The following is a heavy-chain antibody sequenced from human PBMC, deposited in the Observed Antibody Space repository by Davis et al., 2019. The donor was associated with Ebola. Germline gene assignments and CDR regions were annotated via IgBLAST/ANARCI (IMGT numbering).Heavy chain of an antibody. D-gene: IGHD5-24*01. Sequence: CTVPGASISSTSYYWGWIRQPPGTGLEWIGNVYYSGSTFYNPSLKNRVSMSVDKSKNQFSLKLSSVTAADTAVYYCARPCRDGYNGWDYWGQGTLVTVSS. CDR1: GASISSTSYY. J-gene: IGHJ4*02. CDR3: ARPCRDGYNGWDY. CDR2: VYYSGST. V-gene: IGHV4-39*01.